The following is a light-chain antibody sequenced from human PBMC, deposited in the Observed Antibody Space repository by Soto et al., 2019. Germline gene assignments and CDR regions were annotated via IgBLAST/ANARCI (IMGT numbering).Light chain of an antibody. CDR3: SSYTITTTRV. Sequence: QSVLTQPASVSGSPGQSITISCTGTSSDVGYYNYVSWYQQYPGKAPKLMIYEVSYRPSGVSNRFSGSKSGNTASLTISGLQAEDEAHYYCSSYTITTTRVFGGGTSSPS. J-gene: IGLJ3*02. CDR1: SSDVGYYNY. CDR2: EVS. V-gene: IGLV2-14*01.